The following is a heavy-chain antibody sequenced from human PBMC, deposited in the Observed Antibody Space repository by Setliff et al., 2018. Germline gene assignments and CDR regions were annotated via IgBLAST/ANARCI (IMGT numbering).Heavy chain of an antibody. D-gene: IGHD6-19*01. CDR2: IYYNGNT. Sequence: KASETLSLTCIVSGASISSDGYYWSWTRQHPGKGLEWIGYIYYNGNTYYNPSLKSRVTISLDTSKNQFSLELSSVTAADTAVYYCARSRTIAVKGGVFAVWGRGTLVTVSS. V-gene: IGHV4-31*03. J-gene: IGHJ2*01. CDR1: GASISSDGYY. CDR3: ARSRTIAVKGGVFAV.